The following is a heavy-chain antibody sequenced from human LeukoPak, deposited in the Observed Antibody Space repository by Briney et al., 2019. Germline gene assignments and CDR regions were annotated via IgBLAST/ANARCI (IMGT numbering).Heavy chain of an antibody. CDR2: IYTSGST. D-gene: IGHD3-22*01. V-gene: IGHV4-61*02. J-gene: IGHJ4*02. CDR3: ARDGYCYDSSGYLYFDY. Sequence: SQTLSLTCTVSGGSISSGSYYWSWIRQPAGKGLEWIGRIYTSGSTNYNPSLKSRVTMSVDTSKNQFSLKLSSVTAADTAVYYCARDGYCYDSSGYLYFDYWGQGTLVTVSS. CDR1: GGSISSGSYY.